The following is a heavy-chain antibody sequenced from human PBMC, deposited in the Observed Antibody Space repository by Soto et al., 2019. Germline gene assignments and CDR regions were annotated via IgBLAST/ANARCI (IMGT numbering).Heavy chain of an antibody. CDR3: ARDWPPYGDYSYFDY. J-gene: IGHJ4*02. CDR2: IWYDGSNK. Sequence: GGSLRLSCAASGFTFSSYGMHWVRQAPGKGLEWVAVIWYDGSNKYYADSVKGRFTISRDNSKNTLYLQMNSLRAEDTAVYYCARDWPPYGDYSYFDYWGQGTLVTVSS. V-gene: IGHV3-33*01. D-gene: IGHD4-17*01. CDR1: GFTFSSYG.